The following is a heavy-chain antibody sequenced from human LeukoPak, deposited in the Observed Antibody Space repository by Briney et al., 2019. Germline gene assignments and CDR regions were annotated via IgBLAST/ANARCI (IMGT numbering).Heavy chain of an antibody. CDR2: ISYDGSNE. CDR1: GFTFSSFA. Sequence: PGRSLRLSCAASGFTFSSFAMHWVRQAPDKGLEWVALISYDGSNEHYADSVKGRFTISRDNSKNTLYLQMNSLRAEDTAVYYCARDLYSGYDQGYYFDYWGQGTLVTVSP. CDR3: ARDLYSGYDQGYYFDY. D-gene: IGHD5-12*01. J-gene: IGHJ4*02. V-gene: IGHV3-30-3*01.